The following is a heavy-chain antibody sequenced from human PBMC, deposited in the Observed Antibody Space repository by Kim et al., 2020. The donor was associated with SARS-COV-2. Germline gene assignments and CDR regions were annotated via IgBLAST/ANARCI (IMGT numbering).Heavy chain of an antibody. CDR1: GGSISSSSYY. Sequence: SETLSLTCTVSGGSISSSSYYWGWIRQPPGKGLEWIGSIYYSGSTYYNPSLKSRVTISVDTSKNQFSLKLSSVTAADTAVYYCASSVEDYDFWSGYQFDPWGQGTLVTVSS. J-gene: IGHJ5*02. CDR3: ASSVEDYDFWSGYQFDP. V-gene: IGHV4-39*01. CDR2: IYYSGST. D-gene: IGHD3-3*01.